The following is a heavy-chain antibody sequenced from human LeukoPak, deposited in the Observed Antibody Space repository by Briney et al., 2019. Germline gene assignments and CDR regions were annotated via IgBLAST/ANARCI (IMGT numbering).Heavy chain of an antibody. CDR3: ASAYYYGSGSYYSNAFDI. J-gene: IGHJ3*02. CDR2: IYPGDSDT. CDR1: GYSFTSYW. V-gene: IGHV5-51*01. D-gene: IGHD3-10*01. Sequence: GESLKISCKGSGYSFTSYWIGWVRQRPGKGLEWMGIIYPGDSDTRYSPSFRGQVSISADKSISTAYLQWSSLKASDTAMYYCASAYYYGSGSYYSNAFDIWGQGTMVTVSS.